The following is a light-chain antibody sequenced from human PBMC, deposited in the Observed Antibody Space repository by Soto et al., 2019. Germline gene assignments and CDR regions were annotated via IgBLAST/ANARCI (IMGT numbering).Light chain of an antibody. V-gene: IGLV2-11*01. J-gene: IGLJ1*01. CDR1: NSDVGGFSY. Sequence: QSVLTQPRSVSGSPGQSVTISCTGTNSDVGGFSYVSWYQQLPGEAPKLIIYGVTKRPSGVPDRFSGSKSGNTASLTISGLQAEDAADYYCCSSAASPQVFGTGTKVTV. CDR2: GVT. CDR3: CSSAASPQV.